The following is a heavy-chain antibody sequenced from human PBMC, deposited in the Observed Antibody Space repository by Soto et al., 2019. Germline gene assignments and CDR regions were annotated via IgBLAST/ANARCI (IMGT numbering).Heavy chain of an antibody. CDR3: ARGLGVRGVIIGPDYYYGMDV. J-gene: IGHJ6*02. V-gene: IGHV4-59*02. Sequence: PSETLSLTCTVSGGSVSSYYWSWIRQPPGKGLGWIGYIYYSGSTNYNPSLKSRVTISVDTSKNQFSLKLSSVTAADTAVYYCARGLGVRGVIIGPDYYYGMDVWGQGTTVTVSS. CDR1: GGSVSSYY. D-gene: IGHD3-10*01. CDR2: IYYSGST.